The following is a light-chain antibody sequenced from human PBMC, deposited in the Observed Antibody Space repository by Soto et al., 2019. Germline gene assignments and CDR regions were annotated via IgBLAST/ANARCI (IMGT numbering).Light chain of an antibody. CDR1: SSNIGKNY. CDR3: ATWDDSLSGRV. Sequence: QSVLTQPPSASGTPGQRVTISCSGSSSNIGKNYVYWYQQLPGTAPKLLIYRNNQRPSGVPDRFSGSKSGTSASLAISGLRSEDEADFYCATWDDSLSGRVFGGGTQLTVL. CDR2: RNN. J-gene: IGLJ3*02. V-gene: IGLV1-47*01.